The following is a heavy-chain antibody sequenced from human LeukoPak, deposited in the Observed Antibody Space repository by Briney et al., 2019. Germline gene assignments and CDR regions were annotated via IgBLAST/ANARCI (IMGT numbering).Heavy chain of an antibody. D-gene: IGHD2-21*02. V-gene: IGHV4-39*07. J-gene: IGHJ4*02. Sequence: PSETLSLTCTVSGGSISSSSYYWGWIRQPPGKGLEWIGSIYYSGSTYYNPSLKSRVTISVDTSKNQFSLKLSSVTAADTAVYYCARDQVGYCGGDCYGVTLDYWGQGTLVTVSS. CDR2: IYYSGST. CDR1: GGSISSSSYY. CDR3: ARDQVGYCGGDCYGVTLDY.